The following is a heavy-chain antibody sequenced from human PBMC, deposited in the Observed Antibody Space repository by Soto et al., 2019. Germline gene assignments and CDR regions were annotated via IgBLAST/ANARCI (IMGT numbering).Heavy chain of an antibody. Sequence: EVQLVESGGGLVQPGGSLRLSCAASGFTFSDYWMHWFRQAPGEGLEWVSRMNEGGSLRDYADPVKGRFTISRDNAKNTLFLQMNSLRAEDTAVYYCTRGSSGWDGVDYWGQGILVTVSS. CDR1: GFTFSDYW. CDR3: TRGSSGWDGVDY. D-gene: IGHD6-19*01. V-gene: IGHV3-74*01. CDR2: MNEGGSLR. J-gene: IGHJ4*02.